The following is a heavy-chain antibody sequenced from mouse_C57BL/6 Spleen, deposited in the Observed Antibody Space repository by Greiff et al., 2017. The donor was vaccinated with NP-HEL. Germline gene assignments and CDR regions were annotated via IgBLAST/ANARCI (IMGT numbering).Heavy chain of an antibody. J-gene: IGHJ3*01. CDR3: ARYDYDWAFAY. CDR1: GYTFTSYW. Sequence: VQLQQPGAELVKPGASVKMSCKASGYTFTSYWITWVKQRPGQGLEWIGDIYPGSGSTNYNEKFKSKATLTVDKSSSTAYMQLSSLTSEDSAVYYCARYDYDWAFAYWGQGTLVTVSA. V-gene: IGHV1-55*01. CDR2: IYPGSGST. D-gene: IGHD2-4*01.